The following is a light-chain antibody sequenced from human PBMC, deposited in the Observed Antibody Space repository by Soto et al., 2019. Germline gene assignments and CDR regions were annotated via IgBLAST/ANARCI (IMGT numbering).Light chain of an antibody. CDR2: EVY. Sequence: QSVLTQPPSASGSPGQSVTISCTGTSSDVGGYNYVSWYQQHPGKAPKLIIYEVYKRPSGVPDRFSGSKSGNTAALTVSGLHAEDEADYYCSSYVGTNSYVFGTGTKLTVL. J-gene: IGLJ1*01. CDR1: SSDVGGYNY. V-gene: IGLV2-8*01. CDR3: SSYVGTNSYV.